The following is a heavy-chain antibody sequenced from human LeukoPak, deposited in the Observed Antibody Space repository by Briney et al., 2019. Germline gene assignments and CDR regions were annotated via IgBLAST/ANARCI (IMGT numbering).Heavy chain of an antibody. CDR1: GFTVSSNY. CDR2: IYSCGST. V-gene: IGHV3-53*01. D-gene: IGHD3-22*01. CDR3: ARATDYYDKTGYFDY. J-gene: IGHJ4*02. Sequence: GGSLRLSCAASGFTVSSNYMSWVRQAPGKGLEWVSVIYSCGSTSYADPVKGRFTISRDNPKNTLYLQMNSLRAEDTAVYYCARATDYYDKTGYFDYWGQGTLVTVSS.